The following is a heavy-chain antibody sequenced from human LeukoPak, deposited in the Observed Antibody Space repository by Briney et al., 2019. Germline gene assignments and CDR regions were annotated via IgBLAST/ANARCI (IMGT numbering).Heavy chain of an antibody. Sequence: GGSLRLSCAASGFTFSSYAMSWVRRAPGKGLEWVSAISGSGGSTYYADSVKGRFTISRDNSKNTLYLQMNSLRAEDTAVYYCAKDGYYGSGPPDYWGQGTLVTVSP. CDR2: ISGSGGST. D-gene: IGHD3-10*01. V-gene: IGHV3-23*01. CDR3: AKDGYYGSGPPDY. CDR1: GFTFSSYA. J-gene: IGHJ4*02.